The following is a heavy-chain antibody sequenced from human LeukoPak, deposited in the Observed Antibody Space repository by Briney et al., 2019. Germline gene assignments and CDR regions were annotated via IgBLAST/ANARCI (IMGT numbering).Heavy chain of an antibody. V-gene: IGHV1-18*01. CDR1: GYTFTSYG. CDR2: ISAYNGNT. CDR3: ALNYYDSSGYVPGVYY. Sequence: ASVTVSCKASGYTFTSYGISWVRQAPGQGLEWMGWISAYNGNTNYAQKLQGRVTMTTDTSTSTAYMELRSLRSDDTAVYYCALNYYDSSGYVPGVYYWGQGTLVTVSS. D-gene: IGHD3-22*01. J-gene: IGHJ4*02.